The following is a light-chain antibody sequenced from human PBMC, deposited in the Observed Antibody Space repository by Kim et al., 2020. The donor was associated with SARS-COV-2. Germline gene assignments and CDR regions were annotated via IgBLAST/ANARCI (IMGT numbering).Light chain of an antibody. CDR2: VGTGGIVG. CDR1: SGYSNYK. CDR3: GADHGSGSNCV. Sequence: QPVLTQPPSASASLGASVTLTCTLSSGYSNYKVDWYQQRPGKGPRFVMRVGTGGIVGFKGDGIPDRFSVLGSGLNRYLTIKNIQEEDESDYHCGADHGSGSNCVFGGGTQLTVL. J-gene: IGLJ2*01. V-gene: IGLV9-49*01.